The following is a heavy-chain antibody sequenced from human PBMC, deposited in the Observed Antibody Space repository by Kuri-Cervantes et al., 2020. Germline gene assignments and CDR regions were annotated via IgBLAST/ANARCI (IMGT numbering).Heavy chain of an antibody. CDR1: GGSISSSSYY. CDR2: IYYSGTT. CDR3: ARPNMAYFDY. Sequence: SETLSLTCTVSGGSISSSSYYWGWIRQPPGKGLEWIGNIYYSGTTYYNASLKSRVTISVDTSKNQFSLKLSSVTAADTAVYYCARPNMAYFDYWGQGTLVTVSS. J-gene: IGHJ4*02. D-gene: IGHD1/OR15-1a*01. V-gene: IGHV4-39*01.